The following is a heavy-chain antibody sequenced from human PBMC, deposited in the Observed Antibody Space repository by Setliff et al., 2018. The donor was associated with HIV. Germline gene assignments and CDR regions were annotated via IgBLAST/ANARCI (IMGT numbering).Heavy chain of an antibody. Sequence: SETLSLTCNVYGYSISSGYFWGWIRQPPGKGLEWIGTIYHNGITYYNPSLKSRVTISVDTSKNHFSLKVRSVTAADTAVYYCARGRLETTDDWGQGMLVTVSS. J-gene: IGHJ4*02. D-gene: IGHD3-10*01. CDR2: IYHNGIT. CDR3: ARGRLETTDD. V-gene: IGHV4-38-2*02. CDR1: GYSISSGYF.